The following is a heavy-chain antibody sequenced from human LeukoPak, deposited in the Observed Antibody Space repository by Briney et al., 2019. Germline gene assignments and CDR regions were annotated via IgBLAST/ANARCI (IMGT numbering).Heavy chain of an antibody. CDR2: IYSGGST. CDR3: AKERSRYFDL. D-gene: IGHD1-26*01. Sequence: GGSLRLSCAASGFTFSSYAMSWVRQAPGKGLEWVSVIYSGGSTYYADSVKGRFTISRDNFKNTLYLQMNSLRAEDTAVYYCAKERSRYFDLWGRGTLVTVSS. J-gene: IGHJ2*01. CDR1: GFTFSSYA. V-gene: IGHV3-23*03.